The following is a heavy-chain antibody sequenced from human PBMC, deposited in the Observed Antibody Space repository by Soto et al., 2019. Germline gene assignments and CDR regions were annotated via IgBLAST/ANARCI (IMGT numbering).Heavy chain of an antibody. CDR3: AREKIALNSFDI. J-gene: IGHJ3*02. CDR2: ISSSSSYI. CDR1: GFTFSTYS. D-gene: IGHD3-22*01. V-gene: IGHV3-21*01. Sequence: EVQLVESGGGLVKPGESLRLSCAASGFTFSTYSMNWVSQAPGKGLEWVSSISSSSSYIYYADSVKGRFTISSDNAKNSLYLQMNSLRAEYTAVYYCAREKIALNSFDIWGQGTMVTVSS.